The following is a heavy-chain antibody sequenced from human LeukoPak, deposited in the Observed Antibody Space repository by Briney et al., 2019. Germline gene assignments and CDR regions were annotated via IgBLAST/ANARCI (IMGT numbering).Heavy chain of an antibody. CDR3: PRVGGVYCSGGSCYSDQH. CDR1: GGSISSGSYC. Sequence: SETLSLTCTVSGGSISSGSYCWSWIRQPAGKGLEWIVRIYTSASTNYNPSLKSRVTISVDTSKNQFSLKLSSVTAADTAVYYCPRVGGVYCSGGSCYSDQHWGQGTLVTVSS. J-gene: IGHJ1*01. V-gene: IGHV4-61*02. D-gene: IGHD2-15*01. CDR2: IYTSAST.